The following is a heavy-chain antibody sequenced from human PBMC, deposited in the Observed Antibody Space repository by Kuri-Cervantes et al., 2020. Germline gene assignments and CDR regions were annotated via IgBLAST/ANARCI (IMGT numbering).Heavy chain of an antibody. Sequence: GESLKISCAASGFTFSSYWMSWVRQAPGKGLEWVANIKQDGSEKYYVDSVKGRFTISRDSAKNSLYLQMDSLRVEDTAVYYCARSGGIQLWSSGLDYWGQGTLVTVSS. CDR1: GFTFSSYW. D-gene: IGHD5-18*01. CDR2: IKQDGSEK. V-gene: IGHV3-7*01. CDR3: ARSGGIQLWSSGLDY. J-gene: IGHJ4*02.